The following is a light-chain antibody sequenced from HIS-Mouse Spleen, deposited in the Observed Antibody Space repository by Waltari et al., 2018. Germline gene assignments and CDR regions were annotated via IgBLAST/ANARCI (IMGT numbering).Light chain of an antibody. CDR3: SSYTSSSFNVV. CDR1: RSHVGGSNY. Sequence: QSALTQPASVSGSPGQSITISCTGTRSHVGGSNYIYWYQQHPGQAPKLMIYDVSNRPPGVSNRFSGSKSGNTASLTISGLQAEDEADYYCSSYTSSSFNVVFGGGTKLTVL. CDR2: DVS. V-gene: IGLV2-14*03. J-gene: IGLJ2*01.